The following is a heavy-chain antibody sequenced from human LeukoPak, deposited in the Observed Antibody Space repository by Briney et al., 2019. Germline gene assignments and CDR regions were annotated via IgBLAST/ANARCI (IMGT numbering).Heavy chain of an antibody. J-gene: IGHJ6*02. CDR3: ARDLTYYDILTGYSSSYGMDV. CDR1: GFTFSSYS. V-gene: IGHV3-21*01. D-gene: IGHD3-9*01. CDR2: ISSSSSYI. Sequence: GGSLRLSCAASGFTFSSYSMNWVRQAPGKGLEWVSSISSSSSYIYYADSVKGRFTISRDNAKNSLYLQMNSLRAEDTAVYYCARDLTYYDILTGYSSSYGMDVWGQGTTVTVSS.